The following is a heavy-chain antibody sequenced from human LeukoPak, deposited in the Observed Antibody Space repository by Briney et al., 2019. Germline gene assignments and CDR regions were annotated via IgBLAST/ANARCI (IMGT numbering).Heavy chain of an antibody. D-gene: IGHD5-24*01. CDR1: GGTFSSYA. CDR3: ARSGRDGYNSYYFDY. CDR2: IIPIFGTA. J-gene: IGHJ4*02. Sequence: GASVKVSCKASGGTFSSYAISWVRQAPGQELEWMGGIIPIFGTANYAQKFQGRVTITTDESTSTAYMELSSLRSEDTAVYYCARSGRDGYNSYYFDYWGRGTLVTVSS. V-gene: IGHV1-69*05.